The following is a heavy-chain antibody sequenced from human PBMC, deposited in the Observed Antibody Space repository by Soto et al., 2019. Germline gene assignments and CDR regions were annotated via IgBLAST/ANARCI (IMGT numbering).Heavy chain of an antibody. CDR3: ATQKISYTWGV. J-gene: IGHJ6*02. CDR1: GAPITTTKW. Sequence: QVQLQESGPGLVKPSETLSLTCTVSGAPITTTKWWAWVRLPPGKGLEWIGELSRGDERSSNPSLEGRCTMSLAKSNNLFPLKLTSATAADTAIYYCATQKISYTWGVRGRGTSVTVSS. V-gene: IGHV4-4*02. D-gene: IGHD3-16*01. CDR2: LSRGDER.